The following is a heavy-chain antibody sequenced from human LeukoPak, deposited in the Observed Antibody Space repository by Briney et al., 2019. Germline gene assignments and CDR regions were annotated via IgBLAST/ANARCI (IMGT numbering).Heavy chain of an antibody. D-gene: IGHD1-1*01. CDR2: ASYYVGKQ. Sequence: GGSLRLSCAASGFTFSDYAMSWVRQAPGKGLEWVSTASYYVGKQYHADSVRGRFTVSRDNSRNTVSLQMSGLRVEDTGIYYCAKAGIGADGAGFLCEYWGQGTLVTVSS. CDR1: GFTFSDYA. V-gene: IGHV3-23*01. J-gene: IGHJ4*02. CDR3: AKAGIGADGAGFLCEY.